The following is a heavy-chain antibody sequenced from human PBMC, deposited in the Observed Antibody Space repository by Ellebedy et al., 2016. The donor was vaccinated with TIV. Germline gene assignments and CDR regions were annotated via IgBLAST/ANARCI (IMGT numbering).Heavy chain of an antibody. D-gene: IGHD1-26*01. CDR2: IKQDGSEK. CDR3: ARRSGSYYYYYMDV. Sequence: GGSLRLSXAASGFTFSSYWMSWVRQAPGKGLEWVANIKQDGSEKYYVDSVKGRFTISRDNAKNSLYLQMNSLRAEDTAVYYCARRSGSYYYYYMDVWGKGTTVTVSS. J-gene: IGHJ6*03. CDR1: GFTFSSYW. V-gene: IGHV3-7*01.